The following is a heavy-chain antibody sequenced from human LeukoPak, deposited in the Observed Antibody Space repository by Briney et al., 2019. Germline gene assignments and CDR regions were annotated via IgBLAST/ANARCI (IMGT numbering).Heavy chain of an antibody. D-gene: IGHD4/OR15-4a*01. J-gene: IGHJ5*01. CDR3: VRHDGRGGATMGAFDS. V-gene: IGHV4-39*01. CDR2: IYYGQTI. Sequence: SETLSLTCTISAASISSSSHHWGWIRQSPGKGLEWIGSIYYGQTIYYNPSLNSRVTISVVTSKDQFTLQLNSVTAADTAVYYCVRHDGRGGATMGAFDSWGQGSWSPSPQ. CDR1: AASISSSSHH.